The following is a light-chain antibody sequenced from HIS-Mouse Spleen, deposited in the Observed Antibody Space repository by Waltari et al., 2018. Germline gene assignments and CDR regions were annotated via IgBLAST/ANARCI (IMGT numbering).Light chain of an antibody. CDR3: QQLHSYPPT. CDR1: QGISSY. CDR2: AAS. Sequence: DIQLTQSPSFLSSLVGDRVTTTCRASQGISSYLVWYQQKPGKAPKLLIYAASTLQSWVPSMFSGSGSGTEFTLTISSLQPEDFATYYCQQLHSYPPTFGQGTKVEIK. V-gene: IGKV1-9*01. J-gene: IGKJ1*01.